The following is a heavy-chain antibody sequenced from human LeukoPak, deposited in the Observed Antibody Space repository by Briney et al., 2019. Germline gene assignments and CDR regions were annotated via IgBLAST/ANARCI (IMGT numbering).Heavy chain of an antibody. Sequence: GRSLRLSCAASGFTFSSYSMHGVRQAAGKGLEGVAGISYDGSNKYYADSVKGRFTISRDNSKTPPKPKMTSLRAEDPPVSYRARTGHSSGSLRDDDAFAICSQGTMVTVSS. CDR3: ARTGHSSGSLRDDDAFAI. CDR2: ISYDGSNK. D-gene: IGHD3-22*01. J-gene: IGHJ3*02. CDR1: GFTFSSYS. V-gene: IGHV3-30-3*01.